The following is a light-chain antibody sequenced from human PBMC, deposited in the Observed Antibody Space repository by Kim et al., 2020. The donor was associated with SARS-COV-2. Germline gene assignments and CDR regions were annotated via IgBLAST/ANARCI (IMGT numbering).Light chain of an antibody. J-gene: IGKJ2*01. Sequence: EIVMTQSPATLPVSPGERATLSCRASQSVSSNLAWYQQKPGQAPRLLIYGASTRVTGIPARFSGSGSGTEFTLTISSLQSEDFAVYYCQQYNNWPPYTFGQGTKLEI. V-gene: IGKV3-15*01. CDR1: QSVSSN. CDR3: QQYNNWPPYT. CDR2: GAS.